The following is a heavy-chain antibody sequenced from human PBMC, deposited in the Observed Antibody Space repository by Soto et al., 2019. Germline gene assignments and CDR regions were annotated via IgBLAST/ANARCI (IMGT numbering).Heavy chain of an antibody. J-gene: IGHJ4*02. CDR1: GFTVSSNY. CDR2: IYSGGST. V-gene: IGHV3-66*01. CDR3: ARSIHFYDYIVEPSYYFDY. Sequence: GGSLRLSCAASGFTVSSNYMSWVRQAPGKGLEWVSVIYSGGSTYYADSVKGRFTISRDNSKNTLYLQMNSLRAEDTAVYYCARSIHFYDYIVEPSYYFDYWGQGTLVTVSS. D-gene: IGHD3-16*01.